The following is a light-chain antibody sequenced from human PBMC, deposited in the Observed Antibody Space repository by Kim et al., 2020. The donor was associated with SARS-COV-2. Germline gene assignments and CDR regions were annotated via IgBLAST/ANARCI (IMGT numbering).Light chain of an antibody. CDR2: KDS. CDR1: ALPKQY. CDR3: QSADSSGTVV. V-gene: IGLV3-25*03. Sequence: SYELTQPPSGSVSPGQTARITCSGDALPKQYAYWYQQKPGQAPVLVIYKDSERPSGIPERFSGSSSGTTVTLTISGVQAEDEADYYCQSADSSGTVVFGGGTQLTVL. J-gene: IGLJ2*01.